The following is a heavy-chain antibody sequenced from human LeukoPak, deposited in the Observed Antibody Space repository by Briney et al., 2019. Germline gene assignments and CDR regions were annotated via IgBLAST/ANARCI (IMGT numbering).Heavy chain of an antibody. CDR2: IRSKAYGGTT. J-gene: IGHJ6*02. D-gene: IGHD5-18*01. CDR3: SRGPIQLWIHNGMDV. CDR1: GFTFGDHA. V-gene: IGHV3-49*04. Sequence: GGSLRLSCRAYGFTFGDHAMSWVRQAPGKGLEWVGFIRSKAYGGTTEYAASVKGRFTISRDDSISVAYLHMNSLITDDTASYYCSRGPIQLWIHNGMDVWDQGTSVTVSS.